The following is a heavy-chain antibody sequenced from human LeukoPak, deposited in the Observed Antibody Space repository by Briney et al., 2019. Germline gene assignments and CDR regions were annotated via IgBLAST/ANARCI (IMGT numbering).Heavy chain of an antibody. CDR2: IKQDGSEK. Sequence: GGSLRLSCAAPEFTFSSYGMSWVRQAPGKGLEWVANIKQDGSEKYYVDSVKGRFTISRDNAKNSLYLQMNSLRAEDTAVYYCARVGGSYSGRYYYYMDVWGKGTTVTVSS. J-gene: IGHJ6*03. CDR3: ARVGGSYSGRYYYYMDV. D-gene: IGHD1-26*01. CDR1: EFTFSSYG. V-gene: IGHV3-7*01.